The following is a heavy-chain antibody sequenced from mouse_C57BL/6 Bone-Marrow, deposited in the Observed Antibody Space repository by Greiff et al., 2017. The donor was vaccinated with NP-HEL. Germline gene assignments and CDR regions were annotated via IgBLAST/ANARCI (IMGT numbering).Heavy chain of an antibody. D-gene: IGHD2-4*01. CDR2: INPSSGYT. J-gene: IGHJ3*01. V-gene: IGHV1-4*01. Sequence: QVQLKESGAELARPGASVKMSCKASGYTFTSYTMHWVKQRPGQGLEWIGYINPSSGYTKYNQKFKDKATFTADKTSSTAYITLSSLTSEDSAVSYCAGSGDYDVAYWGQGTLVTVSA. CDR3: AGSGDYDVAY. CDR1: GYTFTSYT.